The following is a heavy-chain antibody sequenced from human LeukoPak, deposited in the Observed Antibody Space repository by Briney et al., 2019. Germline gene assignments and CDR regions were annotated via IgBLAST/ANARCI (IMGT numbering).Heavy chain of an antibody. CDR2: IYYSGST. CDR3: ARRGNWFDP. CDR1: GGSISSYY. V-gene: IGHV4-59*08. Sequence: PSETLSLTCTVSGGSISSYYWSWIRQPPGKGLEWIGYIYYSGSTNYNPSLKGRVTISVDTSKNQFSLKLSSVTAADTAVYYCARRGNWFDPWGQGTLVTVSS. J-gene: IGHJ5*02.